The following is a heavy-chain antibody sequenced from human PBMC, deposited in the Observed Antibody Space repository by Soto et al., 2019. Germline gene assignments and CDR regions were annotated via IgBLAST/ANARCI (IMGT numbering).Heavy chain of an antibody. CDR2: ISGSGGST. D-gene: IGHD4-17*01. CDR1: GFTFSSYA. V-gene: IGHV3-23*01. Sequence: EVQLLESGGGLVQPGGSLRLSCAASGFTFSSYAMSWVRQAPGKGLEWVSAISGSGGSTYYADSVKGRFTISRDNSKNTLDLQMNSLRAEDTAGYYCSRGDYGDYGRFDYWGQGTLVTVSS. CDR3: SRGDYGDYGRFDY. J-gene: IGHJ4*02.